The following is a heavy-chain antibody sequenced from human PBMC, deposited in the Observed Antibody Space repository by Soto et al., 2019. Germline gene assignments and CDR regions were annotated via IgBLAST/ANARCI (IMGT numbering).Heavy chain of an antibody. CDR2: IYYSGST. Sequence: SETLSLTCTVSGGSISSSSYYWGWIRQPPGKGLEWIGSIYYSGSTYYNPSLKSRVTISVDTSKNQFSLKLSSVTAADTAVYYCARRLQYYYDSSGENPFDYWGQGTLVTVSS. J-gene: IGHJ4*02. CDR1: GGSISSSSYY. D-gene: IGHD3-22*01. V-gene: IGHV4-39*01. CDR3: ARRLQYYYDSSGENPFDY.